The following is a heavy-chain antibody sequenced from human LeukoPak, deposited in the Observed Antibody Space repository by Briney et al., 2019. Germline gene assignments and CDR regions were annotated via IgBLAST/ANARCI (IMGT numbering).Heavy chain of an antibody. CDR2: IYSGGST. V-gene: IGHV3-53*01. J-gene: IGHJ6*03. D-gene: IGHD6-13*01. CDR3: AREQRVYYYYYLDV. CDR1: GFTVSSNY. Sequence: PGGSLRLSCAASGFTVSSNYMSWVRQAPGQGLEWVSVIYSGGSTYYAASVKGRVTISRDKSKNKLYLQMNSLRAEDTAVYYCAREQRVYYYYYLDVWGKGTTVTVCS.